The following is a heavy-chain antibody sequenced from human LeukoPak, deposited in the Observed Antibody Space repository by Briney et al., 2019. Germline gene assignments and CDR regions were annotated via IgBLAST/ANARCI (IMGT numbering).Heavy chain of an antibody. CDR2: IGIDSGNT. D-gene: IGHD2-2*01. V-gene: IGHV3-48*01. CDR1: GFRFSDYS. J-gene: IGHJ4*02. Sequence: GGSLRLSCAASGFRFSDYSMNWVRQAPGKGLEWISYIGIDSGNTNYADSVKGRFTISGDKAKNSLYLQMNSLRVEDTAVYYCARDDKYAVYNWGQGTLVTVSS. CDR3: ARDDKYAVYN.